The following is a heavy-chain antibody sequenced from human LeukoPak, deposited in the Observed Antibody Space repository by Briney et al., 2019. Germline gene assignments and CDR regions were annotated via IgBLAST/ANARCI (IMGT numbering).Heavy chain of an antibody. J-gene: IGHJ4*02. D-gene: IGHD6-13*01. CDR1: GFTFTRYW. CDR3: ARDSSPPPPDY. Sequence: GGSLRLSCAASGFTFTRYWMSWVRQAPGKGLEWVANIKQDGSEKYYVDSVKGRFTISRDNAKNSLYLQMNSLRAEDTAVYYCARDSSPPPPDYWGQGTLVTVSS. CDR2: IKQDGSEK. V-gene: IGHV3-7*01.